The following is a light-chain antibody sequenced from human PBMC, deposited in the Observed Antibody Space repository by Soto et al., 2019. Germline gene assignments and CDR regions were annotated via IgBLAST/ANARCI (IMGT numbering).Light chain of an antibody. CDR1: NIGGKS. Sequence: PGQPARITCGGKNIGGKSVHWYQQKSGQAHVLVVYDDSDRPSGIPERFSGSNSGNTATLTISRVEAGDEADYYCQVWDASNDLHILFGGGTQLTVL. V-gene: IGLV3-21*02. J-gene: IGLJ7*01. CDR3: QVWDASNDLHIL. CDR2: DDS.